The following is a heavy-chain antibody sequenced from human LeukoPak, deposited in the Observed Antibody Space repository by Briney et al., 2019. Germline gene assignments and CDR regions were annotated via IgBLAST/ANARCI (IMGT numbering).Heavy chain of an antibody. Sequence: ESLKISCKASGYSFINNWIGWVRQMPGKGLEWMGIIYPNDSETRYSPSFQGHVTLTADKSISAAYLQWSSLKASDTAMYYCARLPVAAGGMDFDFWGQGTLDTVSS. CDR1: GYSFINNW. D-gene: IGHD6-13*01. V-gene: IGHV5-51*06. CDR2: IYPNDSET. J-gene: IGHJ4*02. CDR3: ARLPVAAGGMDFDF.